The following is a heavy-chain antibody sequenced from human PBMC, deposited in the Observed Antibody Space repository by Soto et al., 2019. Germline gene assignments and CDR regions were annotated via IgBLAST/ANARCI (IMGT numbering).Heavy chain of an antibody. V-gene: IGHV1-2*04. D-gene: IGHD3-3*01. CDR1: GYTFTGYY. J-gene: IGHJ6*02. Sequence: ASVKVSCKASGYTFTGYYMHWVRQAPGEGLEWMGWINPNSGGTNYAQKFQGWVTMTRDTSISTAYMELSRLRSDDTAVYYCANRLDFDNVYFSAPMDVWGQGTTVTVSS. CDR2: INPNSGGT. CDR3: ANRLDFDNVYFSAPMDV.